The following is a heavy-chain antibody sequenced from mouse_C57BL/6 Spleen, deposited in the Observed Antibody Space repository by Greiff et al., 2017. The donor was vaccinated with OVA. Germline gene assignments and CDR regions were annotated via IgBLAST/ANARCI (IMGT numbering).Heavy chain of an antibody. Sequence: EVNVVESGGGLVQPGGSLSLSCAASGFTFTDYYMSWVRQPPGKALEWLGFIRNKANGYTTEYSASVKGRFTISRDNSQSILYLQMNALRAEDSATYYCARYEGLRHYDAMDYWGQGTSVTVSS. J-gene: IGHJ4*01. D-gene: IGHD2-2*01. V-gene: IGHV7-3*01. CDR2: IRNKANGYTT. CDR3: ARYEGLRHYDAMDY. CDR1: GFTFTDYY.